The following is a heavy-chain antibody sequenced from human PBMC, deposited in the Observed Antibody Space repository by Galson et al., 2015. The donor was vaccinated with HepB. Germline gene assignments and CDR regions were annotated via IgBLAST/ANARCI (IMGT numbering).Heavy chain of an antibody. CDR1: GYTFTSYY. D-gene: IGHD6-6*01. Sequence: SVKVSCKASGYTFTSYYMHWVRQAPGQGLEWMGIINPSGGSTSYAQKFQGRVTMTRDTSTSTVYMELSSLRSEDTAVYYSARVPSIAAHYYGMDVWGQGTTVTVSS. V-gene: IGHV1-46*01. J-gene: IGHJ6*02. CDR2: INPSGGST. CDR3: ARVPSIAAHYYGMDV.